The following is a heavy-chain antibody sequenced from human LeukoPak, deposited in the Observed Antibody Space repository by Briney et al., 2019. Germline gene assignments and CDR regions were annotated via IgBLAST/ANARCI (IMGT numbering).Heavy chain of an antibody. CDR1: GFTFSDYY. CDR2: ISDSGSTM. D-gene: IGHD3-9*01. CDR3: ATVAEAGSGSDDILTGYYDN. J-gene: IGHJ4*02. V-gene: IGHV3-11*01. Sequence: GGSLRLSCAASGFTFSDYYMTWIRQGQGKGLEWLSYISDSGSTMYYADSLKGRFTISRDNAKNSLFLQMNSLRADDTAVYYCATVAEAGSGSDDILTGYYDNWGQGTLVTVST.